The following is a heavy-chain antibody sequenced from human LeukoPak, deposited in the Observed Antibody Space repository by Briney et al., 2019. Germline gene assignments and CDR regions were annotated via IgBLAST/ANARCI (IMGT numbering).Heavy chain of an antibody. CDR2: MNPNSGNT. CDR3: ARRVGSGWPVQH. CDR1: GYTFSSYD. V-gene: IGHV1-8*01. Sequence: GASVKVSCKASGYTFSSYDINWVRQATGQGLEWMGWMNPNSGNTGYAQKFQGRLNMTRYTSISTAYMELSSLRSEDTAVYYCARRVGSGWPVQHWGQGTLVTVSS. J-gene: IGHJ1*01. D-gene: IGHD6-19*01.